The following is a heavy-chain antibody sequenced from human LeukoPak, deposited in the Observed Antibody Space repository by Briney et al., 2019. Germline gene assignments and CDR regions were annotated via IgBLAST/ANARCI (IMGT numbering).Heavy chain of an antibody. CDR3: ARDYYYDILTGYSPNWFDP. Sequence: SETLSLTCTVSGGSISSYYWSWIRRPPGKGLEWIGYIYYSGSTNYNPSLKSRVTISVDTSKNQFSLKLSSVTAADTAVYYCARDYYYDILTGYSPNWFDPWGQGTLVTVSS. CDR1: GGSISSYY. V-gene: IGHV4-59*12. D-gene: IGHD3-9*01. J-gene: IGHJ5*02. CDR2: IYYSGST.